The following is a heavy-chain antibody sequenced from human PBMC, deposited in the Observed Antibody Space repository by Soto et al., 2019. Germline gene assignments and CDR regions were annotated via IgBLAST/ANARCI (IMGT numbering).Heavy chain of an antibody. CDR3: ARLYPRLAVIDY. CDR2: IYYSGST. CDR1: GCSISSYY. J-gene: IGHJ4*02. D-gene: IGHD6-19*01. V-gene: IGHV4-59*08. Sequence: PSETLSLTCPVSGCSISSYYWSWIRQPPGKGLEWIGCIYYSGSTNYNPSLKSRVTISVDTSKNQFSLKLSSVTAADTAVYYCARLYPRLAVIDYWGQGTLVTVSS.